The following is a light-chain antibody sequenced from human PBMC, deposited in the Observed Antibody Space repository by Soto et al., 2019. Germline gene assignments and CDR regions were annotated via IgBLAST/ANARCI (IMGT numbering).Light chain of an antibody. CDR2: GAS. J-gene: IGKJ2*01. CDR1: QDISDF. V-gene: IGKV1-16*02. CDR3: QQYNRYPYT. Sequence: DIQLTQSPSSLSASVGDRVTITCRASQDISDFVAWFQQRPGKAPKSLIYGASGLQRGVPSKFSGSGSGTDFTLTISNLQPEDFATYYCQQYNRYPYTFGQGTKLELK.